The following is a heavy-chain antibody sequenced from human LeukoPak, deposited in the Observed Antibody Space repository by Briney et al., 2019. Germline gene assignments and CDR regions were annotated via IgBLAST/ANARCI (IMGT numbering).Heavy chain of an antibody. D-gene: IGHD6-13*01. CDR2: INPNSGGT. CDR1: GYTFTGYY. CDR3: ARDSVSGYSSSWYFWFDP. V-gene: IGHV1-2*02. J-gene: IGHJ5*02. Sequence: GASVKVSCKASGYTFTGYYMHWVRQAPGQGLEWMGWINPNSGGTNYAQKLQGRVTMTTDTSTSTAYMELRSLRSDDTAVYYCARDSVSGYSSSWYFWFDPWGQGTLVTVSS.